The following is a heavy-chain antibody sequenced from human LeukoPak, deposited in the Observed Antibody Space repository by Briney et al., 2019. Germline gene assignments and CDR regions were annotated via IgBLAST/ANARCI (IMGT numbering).Heavy chain of an antibody. CDR2: INHSGST. V-gene: IGHV4-34*01. Sequence: SETLSLTCAVYGGSFSGYYWSWIRQPPGKGLEWIGEINHSGSTNYNPSLKSRVTISVDTSENQFSLKLSSVTAADTAVYYCARGPDGSGSYYNGGKAFDPWGQGTLVTVSS. D-gene: IGHD3-10*01. CDR1: GGSFSGYY. CDR3: ARGPDGSGSYYNGGKAFDP. J-gene: IGHJ5*02.